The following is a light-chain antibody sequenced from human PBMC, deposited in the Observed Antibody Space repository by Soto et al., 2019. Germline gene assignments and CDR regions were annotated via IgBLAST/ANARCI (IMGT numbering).Light chain of an antibody. J-gene: IGKJ4*01. V-gene: IGKV3-15*01. CDR2: GAS. CDR3: HQYDNWPPLT. CDR1: QSVNTN. Sequence: EVVMTQSPATLSVSPGERATLSCRASQSVNTNLAWYQQKPGQAPRLLIYGASTRATGIPARFSGSGSGTEFTLTSSSLQSEDSAVYYCHQYDNWPPLTFGGGTRVEIK.